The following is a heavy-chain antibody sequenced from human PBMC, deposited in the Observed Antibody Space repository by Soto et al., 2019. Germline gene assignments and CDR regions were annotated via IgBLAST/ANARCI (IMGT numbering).Heavy chain of an antibody. CDR1: GFTFSSYA. J-gene: IGHJ6*02. V-gene: IGHV3-23*01. Sequence: GGSLRLSCAASGFTFSSYAMSWVRQAPGKGLEWVSAISGSGGSTYYADSVKGRFTISRDNSKNTLYLQMNSLRAEDTAVYYCAKAWLGELLYYYYGMDVWGQGTTVTVSS. D-gene: IGHD3-10*01. CDR2: ISGSGGST. CDR3: AKAWLGELLYYYYGMDV.